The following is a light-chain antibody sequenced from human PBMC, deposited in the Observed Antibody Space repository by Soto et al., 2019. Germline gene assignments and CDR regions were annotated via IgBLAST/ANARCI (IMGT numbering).Light chain of an antibody. CDR2: GAS. V-gene: IGKV3-20*01. CDR1: QSVSSSY. J-gene: IGKJ2*01. Sequence: EIVLTQSPGTLSLSPGERATLSCRASQSVSSSYLAWYQQKPGQAPRLLIYGASSRATSIPDRFSGSGSGTGFTLTISRLEPEAFAFYYCQQYGNSPPYTFGQGTKLEIK. CDR3: QQYGNSPPYT.